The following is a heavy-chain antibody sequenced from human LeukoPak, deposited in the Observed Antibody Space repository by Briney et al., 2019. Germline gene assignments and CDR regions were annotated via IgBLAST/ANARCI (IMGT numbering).Heavy chain of an antibody. V-gene: IGHV3-7*01. CDR3: AREYFYNSSGYRALRY. Sequence: GGSLRLSCAASGFTFSDFWMTWVRQAPGKGLEWVANIKEDGSEKYYVDSVKGRFIISRDNAKNSLYLQVNSLRAEDTAVYYCAREYFYNSSGYRALRYWGQGTLVTVSS. J-gene: IGHJ4*02. D-gene: IGHD3-22*01. CDR2: IKEDGSEK. CDR1: GFTFSDFW.